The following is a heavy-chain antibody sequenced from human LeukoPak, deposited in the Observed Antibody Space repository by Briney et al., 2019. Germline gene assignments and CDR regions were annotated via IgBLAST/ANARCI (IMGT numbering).Heavy chain of an antibody. CDR3: ARDPGYSYGLDY. V-gene: IGHV3-66*01. Sequence: GGSLRLSCAASGFTISDNYMSWVRQAPGKGLEWVSVIYSGGSTNYADSVKGRFTISRDNSKNTLYLQMNSLRADDTAVYYCARDPGYSYGLDYWGQGTLVTVSS. CDR2: IYSGGST. CDR1: GFTISDNY. D-gene: IGHD5-18*01. J-gene: IGHJ4*02.